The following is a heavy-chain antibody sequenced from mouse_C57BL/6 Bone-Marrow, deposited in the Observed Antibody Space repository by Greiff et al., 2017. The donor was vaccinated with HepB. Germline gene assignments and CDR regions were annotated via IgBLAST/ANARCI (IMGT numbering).Heavy chain of an antibody. D-gene: IGHD1-1*01. Sequence: EVQVVESGGGLVQPGGSLKLSCAASGFTFSDYGMAWVRQAPRKGPEWVAFISNLAYSIYYADTVTGRFTISRENAKNTLYLEMSSLRSEDTAMYYCARRWDYYGSSPWYFDVWGTGTTVTVSS. J-gene: IGHJ1*03. CDR3: ARRWDYYGSSPWYFDV. CDR2: ISNLAYSI. V-gene: IGHV5-15*01. CDR1: GFTFSDYG.